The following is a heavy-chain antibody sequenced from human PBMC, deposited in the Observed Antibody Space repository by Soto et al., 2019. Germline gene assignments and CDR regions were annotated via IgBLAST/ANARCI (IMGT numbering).Heavy chain of an antibody. CDR2: ISGSGGST. Sequence: EVQLLESGGGLVQPGGSLRLSCAASGFTFSSYAMSWVRQAPGKGLEWVSAISGSGGSTYYADSVKRRFTISRDNSKNTLYLQMNSLRAEDTAVYYCAKRGYSGYERLGYWGQGTLVTVSS. CDR3: AKRGYSGYERLGY. D-gene: IGHD5-12*01. V-gene: IGHV3-23*01. CDR1: GFTFSSYA. J-gene: IGHJ4*02.